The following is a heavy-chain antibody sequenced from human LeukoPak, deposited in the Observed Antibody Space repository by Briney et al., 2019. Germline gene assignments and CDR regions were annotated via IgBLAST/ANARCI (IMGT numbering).Heavy chain of an antibody. CDR1: GYTFTGYY. D-gene: IGHD2-2*01. Sequence: ASVKVSCKASGYTFTGYYMHWVRQAPGQGLEWMGWINPNSGGTNSAQKFQGRVTLTRDTSISTAYMELSSLRSEDTAVYYCARDRPGRYCSSTSCYAASPFDPWGQGTLVIVSS. V-gene: IGHV1-2*02. J-gene: IGHJ5*02. CDR2: INPNSGGT. CDR3: ARDRPGRYCSSTSCYAASPFDP.